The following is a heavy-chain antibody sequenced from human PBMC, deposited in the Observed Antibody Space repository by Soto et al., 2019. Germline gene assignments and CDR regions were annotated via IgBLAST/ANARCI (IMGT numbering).Heavy chain of an antibody. V-gene: IGHV1-69*08. CDR1: GGTFSSYT. J-gene: IGHJ4*02. CDR2: IIPILGIA. Sequence: QVQLVQSGAEVKKPGSSVKVSCKASGGTFSSYTISWVRQAPGQGLEWMGRIIPILGIANYAQKFQGRVTSTADKSTSTAYMELSSLRSEDTAVYYCARDHEYSSSWGFAYWGQGTLVTVSS. CDR3: ARDHEYSSSWGFAY. D-gene: IGHD6-13*01.